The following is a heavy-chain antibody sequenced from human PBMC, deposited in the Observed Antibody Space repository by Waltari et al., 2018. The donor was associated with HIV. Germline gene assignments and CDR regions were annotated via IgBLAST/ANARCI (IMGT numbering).Heavy chain of an antibody. Sequence: QVQLQESGPGLVKPSQTLSLTCTVSGGSISSGSYYWSWIRQPAGKGLEWIGRIYTSGSTNYNPPLQSRVTISVDTSKNQFSLKLSSVTAADTAVYYCARVFWRNGMDVWGQGTTVTVSS. CDR2: IYTSGST. CDR3: ARVFWRNGMDV. J-gene: IGHJ6*02. D-gene: IGHD3-3*01. V-gene: IGHV4-61*02. CDR1: GGSISSGSYY.